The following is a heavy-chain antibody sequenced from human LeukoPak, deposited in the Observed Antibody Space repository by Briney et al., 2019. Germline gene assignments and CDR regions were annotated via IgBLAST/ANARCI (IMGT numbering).Heavy chain of an antibody. Sequence: SETLSLTCTISGASISSFYWSWIRQAPGKGLEWIGCINYSGSTNYNPSLKSRVTISIDTSKNQMSLKLRSVIAADTAVYYCARDPLHRDDYNAAWGRGALVSVSS. CDR2: INYSGST. CDR1: GASISSFY. J-gene: IGHJ5*02. V-gene: IGHV4-59*01. D-gene: IGHD5-24*01. CDR3: ARDPLHRDDYNAA.